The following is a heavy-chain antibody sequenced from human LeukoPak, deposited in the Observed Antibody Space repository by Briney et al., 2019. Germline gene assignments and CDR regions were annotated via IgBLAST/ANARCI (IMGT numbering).Heavy chain of an antibody. D-gene: IGHD5-12*01. CDR1: GFTFSSYG. CDR3: ARDYSGSGYELDY. Sequence: GGSLRLSCAASGFTFSSYGMNWVRQAPGKGLEWVSSISSSSSYIYYADSVKGRFTISRDNAKNSLYLQMNSLRAEDTAVYYCARDYSGSGYELDYWGQGTLVTVSS. J-gene: IGHJ4*02. V-gene: IGHV3-21*01. CDR2: ISSSSSYI.